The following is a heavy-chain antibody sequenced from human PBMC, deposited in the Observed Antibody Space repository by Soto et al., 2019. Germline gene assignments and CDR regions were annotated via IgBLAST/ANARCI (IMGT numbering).Heavy chain of an antibody. J-gene: IGHJ6*02. CDR2: IFSNAER. CDR3: ALLVTDPYYYYYGLDV. Sequence: QVTLKESGPVLVKATETLTLTCTVSGFSLTTGRMGVSWIRQPPGKALEWLAHIFSNAERSYNSSLQPRLTIYDETSKCHVVLTMTDVGPVDTATYYCALLVTDPYYYYYGLDVWVPGTTVTVSS. CDR1: GFSLTTGRMG. V-gene: IGHV2-26*01. D-gene: IGHD2-21*01.